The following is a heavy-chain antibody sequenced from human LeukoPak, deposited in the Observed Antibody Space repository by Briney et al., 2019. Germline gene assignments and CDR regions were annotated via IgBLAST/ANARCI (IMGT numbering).Heavy chain of an antibody. D-gene: IGHD3-22*01. CDR1: GVNFNDYY. Sequence: GGSLRLSCAASGVNFNDYYMSWVRQVPGKGLEWVGRIKRNIDGGTTDYAARVKGRFTISRDDSKNTLYLQMNSLETDDTAVYYCPQYTYYYDSSGYYPPEWHWGQGTLVTVSS. V-gene: IGHV3-15*01. J-gene: IGHJ1*01. CDR3: PQYTYYYDSSGYYPPEWH. CDR2: IKRNIDGGTT.